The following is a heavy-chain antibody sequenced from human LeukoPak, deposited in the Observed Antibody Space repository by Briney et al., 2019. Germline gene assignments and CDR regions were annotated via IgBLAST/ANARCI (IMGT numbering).Heavy chain of an antibody. CDR2: IYYSGST. Sequence: SQTLSLTCTVSGGSISSGDYYWSWLRQPPGKGLEWIGYIYYSGSTYYNPSLKSRVTISVDTSKNQFSLKLSSVTAADTAVYYCARDLLNEGNHLDYWGQGTLVTVPS. J-gene: IGHJ4*02. CDR1: GGSISSGDYY. V-gene: IGHV4-30-4*01. CDR3: ARDLLNEGNHLDY. D-gene: IGHD4-23*01.